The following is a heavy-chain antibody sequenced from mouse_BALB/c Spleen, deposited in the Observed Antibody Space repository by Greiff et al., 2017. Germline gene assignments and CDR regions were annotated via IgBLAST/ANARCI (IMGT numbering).Heavy chain of an antibody. D-gene: IGHD1-1*01. Sequence: VQLQQSGPQLVRPGASVKISCKASGYSFTSYWMHWVKQRPGQGLEWIGMIDPSDSETRLNQKFKDKATLTVVKSSSTAYMQLSSPTSEDSAVYYCARNSYYYGSSNNFDYWGQGTTLTVSS. J-gene: IGHJ2*01. V-gene: IGHV1S127*01. CDR1: GYSFTSYW. CDR2: IDPSDSET. CDR3: ARNSYYYGSSNNFDY.